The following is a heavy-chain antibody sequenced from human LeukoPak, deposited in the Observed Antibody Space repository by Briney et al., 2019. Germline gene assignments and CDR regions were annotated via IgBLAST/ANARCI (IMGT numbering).Heavy chain of an antibody. V-gene: IGHV1-2*02. D-gene: IGHD1-26*01. CDR3: ARGPWGARLYKDYYMDV. Sequence: VASVKVSCKASGYTFTGQNMHWLRQAPGQRLEWLGWINPDSGGTNYAQKLQGRVTMTTDTSTSTAYMELRSLRSDDTAVYYCARGPWGARLYKDYYMDVWGKGTTVTISS. CDR2: INPDSGGT. J-gene: IGHJ6*03. CDR1: GYTFTGQN.